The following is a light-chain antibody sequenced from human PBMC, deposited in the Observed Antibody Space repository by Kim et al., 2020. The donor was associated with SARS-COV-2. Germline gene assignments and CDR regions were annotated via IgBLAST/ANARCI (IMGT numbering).Light chain of an antibody. CDR2: WAS. J-gene: IGKJ1*01. Sequence: DIVMTQSPDSLAVSLGERATINCKSSQSVLYSSNNKNYLAWYQQKPGQPPKLLIYWASTRESGVPDRFSGSGSGTDFTLTNSSLQAEDVAVYYCQQYYSTRTFGQGTKLEI. CDR1: QSVLYSSNNKNY. CDR3: QQYYSTRT. V-gene: IGKV4-1*01.